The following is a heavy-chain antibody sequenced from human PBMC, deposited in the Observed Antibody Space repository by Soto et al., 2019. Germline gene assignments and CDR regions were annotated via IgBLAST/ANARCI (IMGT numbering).Heavy chain of an antibody. J-gene: IGHJ6*02. V-gene: IGHV3-33*01. Sequence: GGSLRLSCAASGFTFSSYGMHWVRQAPGKGLEWVAVIWYDGSNKYYADSVKGRFTISRDNSKNTLYLQMNSLRAEDTAVYYCAGDLRVGSSSYYGMDVWGQGTTVTVSS. CDR1: GFTFSSYG. CDR2: IWYDGSNK. CDR3: AGDLRVGSSSYYGMDV. D-gene: IGHD6-6*01.